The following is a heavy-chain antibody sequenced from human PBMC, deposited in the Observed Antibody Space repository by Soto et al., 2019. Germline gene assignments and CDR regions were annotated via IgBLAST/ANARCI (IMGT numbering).Heavy chain of an antibody. CDR2: FDPEDGET. D-gene: IGHD2-15*01. Sequence: ASVKVSCKVSGYTLTELSMHWVRQAPGKGLEWMGGFDPEDGETIYAQKFQGRVTMTEDTSTDTAYMELSSLRSEDTAVYYCATDPLRQYCSGGSCHDYWGQGTLVTVSS. CDR1: GYTLTELS. V-gene: IGHV1-24*01. J-gene: IGHJ4*02. CDR3: ATDPLRQYCSGGSCHDY.